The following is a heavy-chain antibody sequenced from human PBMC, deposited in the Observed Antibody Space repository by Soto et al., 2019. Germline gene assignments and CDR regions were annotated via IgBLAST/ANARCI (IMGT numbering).Heavy chain of an antibody. CDR1: GFTLSSYG. CDR2: ISYDGSNK. CDR3: AKDPPHHSSWYYFDY. Sequence: GGSLRLSCAASGFTLSSYGMHWVRQAPGKGLEWVAVISYDGSNKYYADSVKGRFTISRDNSKNTLYLQMNSLRAEDTAVYYCAKDPPHHSSWYYFDYWGQGTLVTVSS. J-gene: IGHJ4*02. D-gene: IGHD6-13*01. V-gene: IGHV3-30*18.